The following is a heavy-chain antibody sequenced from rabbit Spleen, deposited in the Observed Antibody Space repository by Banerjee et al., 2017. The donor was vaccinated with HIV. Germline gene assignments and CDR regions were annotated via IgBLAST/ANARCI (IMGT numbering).Heavy chain of an antibody. CDR1: GIDFSVSVF. V-gene: IGHV1S45*01. Sequence: QEQLVESGGDLVKPGASLTLTCTASGIDFSVSVFMCWVRQAPGKGLEWIACIDAANSGTAYYASWAKGRFTISKTSSTTVTLQMPSLTAADTATYFCAREGYVGSGYGSWLDLWGQGTLVTVS. CDR3: AREGYVGSGYGSWLDL. CDR2: IDAANSGTA. J-gene: IGHJ5*01. D-gene: IGHD4-2*01.